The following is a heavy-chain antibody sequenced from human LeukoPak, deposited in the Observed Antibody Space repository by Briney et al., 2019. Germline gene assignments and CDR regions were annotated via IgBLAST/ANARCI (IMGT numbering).Heavy chain of an antibody. V-gene: IGHV3-7*01. CDR2: IKQDGSEK. J-gene: IGHJ4*02. Sequence: GGSLRLSCGASGFTFSSHWTSWVRQAPGKGLEWVANIKQDGSEKYYVDSVKGRFTISRDNAKNSLYLQMNSLRAEDTAVYYCAREGYWGQGTLATVSS. CDR3: AREGY. CDR1: GFTFSSHW.